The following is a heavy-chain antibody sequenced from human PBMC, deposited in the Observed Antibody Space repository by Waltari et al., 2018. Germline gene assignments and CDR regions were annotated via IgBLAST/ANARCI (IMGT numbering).Heavy chain of an antibody. Sequence: QVQLQESGPGLVKPSETLSLTCTVSGGSISSYYWSWIRQPAGKGLGWIGRIYTSGSNNYNPSLKSRVTMSVDTSKNQFSLKLSSVTAADTAVYYCARDLGSAQRAFDIWGQGTMVTVSS. D-gene: IGHD6-6*01. CDR2: IYTSGSN. CDR1: GGSISSYY. V-gene: IGHV4-4*07. CDR3: ARDLGSAQRAFDI. J-gene: IGHJ3*02.